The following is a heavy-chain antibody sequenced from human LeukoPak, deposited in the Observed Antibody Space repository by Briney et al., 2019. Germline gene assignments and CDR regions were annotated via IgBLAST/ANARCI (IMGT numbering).Heavy chain of an antibody. CDR3: ASIAAAVSSAFDI. V-gene: IGHV1-2*02. CDR2: INPNSGGT. Sequence: GASVKVSCKASGYTFTGHYMHWVRQAPGQGLEWMGWINPNSGGTNYAQKFQGRVTMTRDTSISTAYMELSRLRSDDTAVYYCASIAAAVSSAFDIWGQGAMVTVSS. D-gene: IGHD6-13*01. J-gene: IGHJ3*02. CDR1: GYTFTGHY.